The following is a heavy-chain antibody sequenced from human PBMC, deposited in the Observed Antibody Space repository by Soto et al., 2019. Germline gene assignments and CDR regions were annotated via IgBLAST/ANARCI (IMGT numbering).Heavy chain of an antibody. CDR2: ISGSGGST. Sequence: GGSLRLSCAASGFTFSSYAMSWVRQAPGKGLEWVSAISGSGGSTYYADSVKGRFTISRDNSKNTLYLQMNSLRAEDTAVYYCAKGPLWFGDLNWFDPWGQGTLVTVSS. CDR1: GFTFSSYA. CDR3: AKGPLWFGDLNWFDP. D-gene: IGHD3-10*01. V-gene: IGHV3-23*01. J-gene: IGHJ5*02.